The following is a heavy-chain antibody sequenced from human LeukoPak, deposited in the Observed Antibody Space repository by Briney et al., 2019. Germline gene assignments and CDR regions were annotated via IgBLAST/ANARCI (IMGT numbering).Heavy chain of an antibody. V-gene: IGHV4-34*01. CDR3: ARGRDNGPVLRYFDWGYYYYGMDV. D-gene: IGHD3-9*01. CDR1: GFTFSSYA. J-gene: IGHJ6*02. CDR2: INHSGST. Sequence: GSLRLSCAASGFTFSSYAMSWVRQPPGKGLEWIGEINHSGSTNYNPSLKSRVTISVDTSKNQFSLKLSSVTAADTAVYYCARGRDNGPVLRYFDWGYYYYGMDVWGQGTTVTVSS.